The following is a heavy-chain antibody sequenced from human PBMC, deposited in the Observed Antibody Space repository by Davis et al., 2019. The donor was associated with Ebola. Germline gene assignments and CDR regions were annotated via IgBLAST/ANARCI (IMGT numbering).Heavy chain of an antibody. CDR2: IRSKANSYAT. CDR1: GFTFSSYG. D-gene: IGHD3-16*02. CDR3: TRQVFIGSYYYGMDV. Sequence: GGSLRLSCAASGFTFSSYGMHWVRQASGKGLEWVGRIRSKANSYATAYAASVKGRFTISRDDSKNTAYLQMNSLKTEDTAVYYCTRQVFIGSYYYGMDVWGQGTTVTVSS. J-gene: IGHJ6*02. V-gene: IGHV3-73*01.